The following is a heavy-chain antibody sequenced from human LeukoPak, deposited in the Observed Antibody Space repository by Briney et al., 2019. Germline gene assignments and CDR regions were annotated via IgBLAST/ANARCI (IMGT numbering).Heavy chain of an antibody. CDR2: INHSGST. D-gene: IGHD2-2*01. V-gene: IGHV4-34*01. CDR1: GGSFSGYY. Sequence: SETLSLTCAVYGGSFSGYYWSWIRQPPGKGLEWIGEINHSGSTNYNPSLKSRVTISVDTSKNQFSLTLSSVTTADTAVYYCARVARCTSCFDVDYWGQGTLVTVSS. CDR3: ARVARCTSCFDVDY. J-gene: IGHJ4*02.